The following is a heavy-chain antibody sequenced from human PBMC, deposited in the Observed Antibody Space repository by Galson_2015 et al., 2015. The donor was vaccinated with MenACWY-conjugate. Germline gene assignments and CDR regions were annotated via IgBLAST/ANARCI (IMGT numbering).Heavy chain of an antibody. CDR3: ARGHYGMDV. J-gene: IGHJ6*02. V-gene: IGHV3-7*03. CDR1: GFTFRNYW. CDR2: IKNDGSEK. Sequence: SLRLSCAASGFTFRNYWMTWVRQAPGKGLEWVASIKNDGSEKYYVDSVKGRFTISRDNAKNSLYLEMNSLRVGDTAVYSCARGHYGMDVWGQGTTVTASS.